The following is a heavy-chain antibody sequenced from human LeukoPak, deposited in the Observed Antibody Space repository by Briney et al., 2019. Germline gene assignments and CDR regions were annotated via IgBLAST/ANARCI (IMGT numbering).Heavy chain of an antibody. CDR1: GFTFDDYA. CDR2: ISWNSGNI. J-gene: IGHJ6*02. CDR3: AKDIGYRLGKGYYYYGMDV. D-gene: IGHD7-27*01. Sequence: GGSLRLSCAASGFTFDDYAMHWVRQAPGKGLEWVSGISWNSGNIGYADSVKGRFTISRDNAKNSLYLQMNSLRAEDTALYYCAKDIGYRLGKGYYYYGMDVWGQGTTVTVSS. V-gene: IGHV3-9*01.